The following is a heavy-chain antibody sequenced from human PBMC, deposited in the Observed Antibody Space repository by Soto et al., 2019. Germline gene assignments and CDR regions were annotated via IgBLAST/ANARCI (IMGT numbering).Heavy chain of an antibody. D-gene: IGHD3-3*01. J-gene: IGHJ4*02. V-gene: IGHV3-7*01. CDR2: IEQDGSEK. CDR3: ARAANYDFWSGYYTGASSEFDY. Sequence: GGSLRLSCAASGFTFSSYWMSWVRQAPGKGLEWMANIEQDGSEKYYVDSVKGRFTISRDNAKNSLYLQMNSLRAEDTAVYYCARAANYDFWSGYYTGASSEFDYWGQGTLVTVSS. CDR1: GFTFSSYW.